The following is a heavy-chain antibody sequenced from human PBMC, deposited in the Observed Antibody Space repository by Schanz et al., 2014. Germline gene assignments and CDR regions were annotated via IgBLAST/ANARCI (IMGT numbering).Heavy chain of an antibody. CDR3: SKDKQGSRSDDS. J-gene: IGHJ5*01. V-gene: IGHV3-23*04. CDR2: ITTGGNT. D-gene: IGHD2-15*01. CDR1: GFTFNNFN. Sequence: EVQLVESGGGLVKPGGSLRLSCAASGFTFNNFNMNWVRQTPGKGLEWVSSITTGGNTYYRDSVKGRFIVSRDNSKNTLYLEMNRLRVDDTAVYYCSKDKQGSRSDDSWGQGTLVTVSS.